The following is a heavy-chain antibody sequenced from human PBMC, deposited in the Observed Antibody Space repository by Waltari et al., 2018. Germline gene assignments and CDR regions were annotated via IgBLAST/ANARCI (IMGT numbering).Heavy chain of an antibody. V-gene: IGHV3-30*18. D-gene: IGHD6-13*01. CDR3: AKDLGIALANLDS. CDR2: TSDDGTKS. CDR1: GFTFSIFG. J-gene: IGHJ4*02. Sequence: QVQLVESGGGVVQPGRSLRLSCAASGFTFSIFGMHWVRQAPGKGLEWVAGTSDDGTKSSYADSVRGRFTISRDNSENTLYLQLNSLRAEDTAVYYCAKDLGIALANLDSWGQGTLVTVSS.